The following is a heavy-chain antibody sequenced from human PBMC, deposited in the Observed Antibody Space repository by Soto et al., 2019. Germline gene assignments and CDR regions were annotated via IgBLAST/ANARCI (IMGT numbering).Heavy chain of an antibody. CDR3: ASISSLPLIAHFPQ. D-gene: IGHD3-22*01. V-gene: IGHV4-59*11. J-gene: IGHJ1*01. CDR2: LYYGGST. CDR1: GASIRSHY. Sequence: QVQLQESGPGLVKPSETLSLTCSVSGASIRSHYWSWIRQPPGKGLEWIGYLYYGGSTNFNPSLESRVTISGETSKNQFALKLTSVTAADTAIYYCASISSLPLIAHFPQWGQGTLVTVSS.